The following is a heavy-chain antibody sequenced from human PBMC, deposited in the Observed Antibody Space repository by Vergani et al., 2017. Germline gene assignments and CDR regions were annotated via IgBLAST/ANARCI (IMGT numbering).Heavy chain of an antibody. CDR2: ISYDGSNK. D-gene: IGHD2-21*01. CDR3: ADLYGDDGFSPF. V-gene: IGHV3-30*03. CDR1: GFTFQAFA. Sequence: VEAGGGLVQPGGSLRLSCTASGFTFQAFAFHWVRQAPGKGLEWVAVISYDGSNKYYADSVKGRFTISRDDSKNTVYLQINSLRAEDTAFYYCADLYGDDGFSPFWGQGTLVTVSS. J-gene: IGHJ4*02.